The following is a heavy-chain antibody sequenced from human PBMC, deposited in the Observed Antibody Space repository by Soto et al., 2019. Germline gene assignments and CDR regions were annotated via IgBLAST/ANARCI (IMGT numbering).Heavy chain of an antibody. D-gene: IGHD3-3*01. CDR1: GFTFSDYY. CDR3: ASDRPPFGVVPFYGMDV. J-gene: IGHJ6*02. Sequence: GGSLRLSCAAPGFTFSDYYMSWIRQAPGKGLEWGSYISSSSSYTNYADSVKGRFTISRDNAKNSLYLQMNSLRAEDTAVYYCASDRPPFGVVPFYGMDVWGQGTTVTVSS. CDR2: ISSSSSYT. V-gene: IGHV3-11*06.